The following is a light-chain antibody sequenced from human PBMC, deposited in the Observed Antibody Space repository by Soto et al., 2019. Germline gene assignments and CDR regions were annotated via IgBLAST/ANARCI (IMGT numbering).Light chain of an antibody. V-gene: IGKV1-39*01. J-gene: IGKJ1*01. CDR1: QSISTY. CDR3: QRSYSAPCT. Sequence: DIQMTQSPSSLAASVGARVTITCRASQSISTYVNWYQQKPGKAPKVLIFDASRLQIGVASRFSGRGSGTDFTLSISRRQPEDSATYYCQRSYSAPCTFSQATKVQV. CDR2: DAS.